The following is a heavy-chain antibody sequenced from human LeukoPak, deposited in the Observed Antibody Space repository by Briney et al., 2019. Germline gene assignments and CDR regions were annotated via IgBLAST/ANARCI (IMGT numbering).Heavy chain of an antibody. J-gene: IGHJ4*02. CDR3: ARGYCSSTSCFYSFDY. CDR1: GYTFTGYY. V-gene: IGHV1-2*06. CDR2: INPNSGGT. Sequence: ASVKVSCKASGYTFTGYYMHWVRQAPGQGLEWMGRINPNSGGTNYAQKFQGRVTMTRDTSISTAYMELSRLRSDDTAVYYCARGYCSSTSCFYSFDYWGQGTLVTVSS. D-gene: IGHD2-2*01.